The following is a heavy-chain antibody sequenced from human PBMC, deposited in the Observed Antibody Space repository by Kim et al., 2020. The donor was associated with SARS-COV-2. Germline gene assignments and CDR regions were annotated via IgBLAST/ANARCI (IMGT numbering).Heavy chain of an antibody. D-gene: IGHD6-13*01. CDR3: ARGYSSSWYYWYFDL. Sequence: VSVKSRITINPDTSKNQFSLQLNSVTPEDTAVYYCARGYSSSWYYWYFDLWGRGTLVTVSS. J-gene: IGHJ2*01. V-gene: IGHV6-1*01.